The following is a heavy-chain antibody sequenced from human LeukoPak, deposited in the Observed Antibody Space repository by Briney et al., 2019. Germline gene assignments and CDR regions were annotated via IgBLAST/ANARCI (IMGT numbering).Heavy chain of an antibody. D-gene: IGHD3-22*01. Sequence: PGGSLRLSCVVSGFTLPYGMSWVRQAPGEGGEGVSYVSATCYTTSHADSAKGRITISRDNAKNTVFLQMDSLRADDTAVYYCAKGAVGKTESSGYPPHFDYWGQGTLVTVSS. J-gene: IGHJ4*02. V-gene: IGHV3-23*01. CDR2: VSATCYTT. CDR3: AKGAVGKTESSGYPPHFDY. CDR1: GFTLPYG.